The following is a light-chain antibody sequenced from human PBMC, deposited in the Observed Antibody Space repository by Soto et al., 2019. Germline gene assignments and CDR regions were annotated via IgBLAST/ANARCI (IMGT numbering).Light chain of an antibody. Sequence: QAVGTQPPSASWTPGQRVTISCSGSSSNIGSNYVYWYQQLPGTAPKLLIYRNNQRPSGVPDRFSGSKSGTSASLAISGLRSEDEADHYCAAWDDSLSGPVVFGGGTKLTVL. CDR3: AAWDDSLSGPVV. J-gene: IGLJ2*01. CDR2: RNN. V-gene: IGLV1-47*01. CDR1: SSNIGSNY.